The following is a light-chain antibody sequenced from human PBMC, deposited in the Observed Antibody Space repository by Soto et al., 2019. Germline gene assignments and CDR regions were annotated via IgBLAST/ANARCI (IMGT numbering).Light chain of an antibody. CDR2: EVT. V-gene: IGLV2-8*01. CDR3: SSYAGSDNLVV. J-gene: IGLJ2*01. Sequence: QSALTQPPSASGSPGQSVTISCTGTPSDVGGYNYVSWYLQHPGKAPKLMIYEVTKRPSGVPDRLSGSKSGNTASLTVSGLQAEDEAAYYCSSYAGSDNLVVFGGGTKLTVL. CDR1: PSDVGGYNY.